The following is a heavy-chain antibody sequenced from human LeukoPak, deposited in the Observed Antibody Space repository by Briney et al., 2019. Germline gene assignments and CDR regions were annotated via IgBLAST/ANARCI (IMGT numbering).Heavy chain of an antibody. D-gene: IGHD3/OR15-3a*01. CDR2: MFYNGNT. Sequence: PSETLSLTCNVSGGSINGYYWTWIRQPPQKGLEWIGYMFYNGNTTYNPSLKSRVTISVDTSQNQISLRLASVTAADTGIYHCAGLTREDGVDVWGQGTTVTVSS. CDR1: GGSINGYY. CDR3: AGLTREDGVDV. V-gene: IGHV4-59*01. J-gene: IGHJ6*02.